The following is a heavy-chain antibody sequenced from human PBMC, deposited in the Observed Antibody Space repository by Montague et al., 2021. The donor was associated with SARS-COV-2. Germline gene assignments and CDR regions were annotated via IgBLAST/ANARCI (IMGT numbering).Heavy chain of an antibody. V-gene: IGHV3-20*01. CDR2: ISRSGDST. Sequence: SLRLSCAVSGSTFDDYGMSWVRQAPGKGLEWVSGISRSGDSTAYGDSVKGRFIISRDNAKNTLYLQMNSLRVEDTAFYHCSRGGGMIRGVVDFWGQGILVSVSS. J-gene: IGHJ4*02. CDR3: SRGGGMIRGVVDF. CDR1: GSTFDDYG. D-gene: IGHD3-10*01.